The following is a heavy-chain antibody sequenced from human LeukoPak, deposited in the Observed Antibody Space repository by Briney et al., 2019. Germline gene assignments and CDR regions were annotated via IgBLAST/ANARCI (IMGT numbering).Heavy chain of an antibody. CDR1: GGSFSAYY. D-gene: IGHD3-16*01. J-gene: IGHJ6*03. CDR2: INYNGST. CDR3: AQWGNNMDV. Sequence: SETLSLTCTVYGGSFSAYYWHWFRQPPGKGLEWIGEINYNGSTKHNPSLKSRVTISIDTSKNQFSLKLSSVTAADTAVYYCAQWGNNMDVWGKGTTVTVSS. V-gene: IGHV4-34*01.